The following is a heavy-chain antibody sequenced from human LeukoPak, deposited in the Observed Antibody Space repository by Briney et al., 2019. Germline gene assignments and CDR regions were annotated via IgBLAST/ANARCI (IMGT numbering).Heavy chain of an antibody. Sequence: GGSLRLSCAASGFTVSSNYMSWVRQAPGKGPEWVSVIYSGGSTYYADSVKGRFTISRDNSKNTLYLQMNSLRAEDTAVYYCARQTYYYDSSGYYSGAFDYWGQGTLVTVSS. CDR1: GFTVSSNY. D-gene: IGHD3-22*01. J-gene: IGHJ4*02. CDR3: ARQTYYYDSSGYYSGAFDY. V-gene: IGHV3-66*02. CDR2: IYSGGST.